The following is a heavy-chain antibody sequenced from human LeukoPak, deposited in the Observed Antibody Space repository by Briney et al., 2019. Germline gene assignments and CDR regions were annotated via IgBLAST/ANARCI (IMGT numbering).Heavy chain of an antibody. V-gene: IGHV1-2*02. Sequence: ASVKVSCKASGYTFTGYYVHWVRQAPGQGLEWMGWINPNSGGTNYAQKFQGRVTMTRDTSISTAYMELSRLRSDDTAVYYCARDPPDYGAPAYFDYWGQGTLVTVSS. D-gene: IGHD4-17*01. CDR3: ARDPPDYGAPAYFDY. CDR2: INPNSGGT. CDR1: GYTFTGYY. J-gene: IGHJ4*02.